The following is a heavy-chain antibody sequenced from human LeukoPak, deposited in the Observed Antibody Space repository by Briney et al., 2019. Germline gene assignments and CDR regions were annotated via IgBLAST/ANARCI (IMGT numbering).Heavy chain of an antibody. D-gene: IGHD4-17*01. CDR1: GYTFTCYY. CDR2: INPNSGGT. Sequence: ASVKVSCKASGYTFTCYYMHWVRQAPGQGLEWMGWINPNSGGTNYAQKFQGRVTMTRDTSISTAYMELSRLRSDDTAVYYCARGATVTTFSAFDIWGQGTMVTVSS. J-gene: IGHJ3*02. V-gene: IGHV1-2*02. CDR3: ARGATVTTFSAFDI.